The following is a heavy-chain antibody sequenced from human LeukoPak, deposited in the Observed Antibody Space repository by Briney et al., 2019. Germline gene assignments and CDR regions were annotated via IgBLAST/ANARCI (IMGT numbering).Heavy chain of an antibody. Sequence: PETLSLTCTVSGGSISRDYWSWIRQPPGKGLEWIGYIDYAGRTNYNPSLKSRVTISVDTSKNQFSLKLSSVTAADTAVYYCARHGGTRVTLVEVYYFDYWGQGTLVTVSS. CDR1: GGSISRDY. CDR3: ARHGGTRVTLVEVYYFDY. D-gene: IGHD4-11*01. J-gene: IGHJ4*02. CDR2: IDYAGRT. V-gene: IGHV4-59*08.